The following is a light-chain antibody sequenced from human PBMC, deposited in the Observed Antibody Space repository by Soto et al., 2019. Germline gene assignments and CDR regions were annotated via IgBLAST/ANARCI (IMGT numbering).Light chain of an antibody. CDR1: QTVSGSQ. CDR3: QQYGGSPWT. V-gene: IGKV3-20*01. CDR2: DAS. J-gene: IGKJ1*01. Sequence: EIALTQSPGTLSLSPGERATLSCRASQTVSGSQLAWYQQRPGQPPRLLIFDASRRATGIPDRFSGSGSGTDFSLTISRLEPEDFAVYYCQQYGGSPWTFGKGTKVDIK.